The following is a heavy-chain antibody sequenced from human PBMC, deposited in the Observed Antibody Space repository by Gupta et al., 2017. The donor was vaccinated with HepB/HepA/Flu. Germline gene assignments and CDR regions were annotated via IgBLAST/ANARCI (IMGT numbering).Heavy chain of an antibody. CDR2: IYYSGST. V-gene: IGHV4-39*01. J-gene: IGHJ5*02. D-gene: IGHD3-10*01. CDR3: AIPRITHNWFDP. CDR1: GGSISSSSYY. Sequence: QLQLQESGPGLVKPSETLSLTCTVSGGSISSSSYYWGWIRQPPGKGLEWIGSIYYSGSTYYNPSLKSRVTISVDTSKNQFSLKLSSVTAADTAVYYCAIPRITHNWFDPWGQGTLVTVSS.